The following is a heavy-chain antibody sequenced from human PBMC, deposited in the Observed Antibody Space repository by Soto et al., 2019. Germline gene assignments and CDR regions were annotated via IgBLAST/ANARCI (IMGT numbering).Heavy chain of an antibody. Sequence: TLSLTCAVSGGSISSGGYYWSWIRQHPGKGLEWIGYIYYSGSTYYNPSLKSRVTISVDTSKNQFSLKLSSVTAADTAVYYCARGEKTLLSRGSPGLWGQGTLVTVSS. V-gene: IGHV4-31*11. D-gene: IGHD3-10*01. CDR3: ARGEKTLLSRGSPGL. CDR1: GGSISSGGYY. CDR2: IYYSGST. J-gene: IGHJ4*02.